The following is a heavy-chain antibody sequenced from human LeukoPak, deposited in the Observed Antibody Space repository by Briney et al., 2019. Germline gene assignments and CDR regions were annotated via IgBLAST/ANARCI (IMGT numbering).Heavy chain of an antibody. J-gene: IGHJ4*02. CDR3: ARPYDSSGYGWYYFDY. D-gene: IGHD3-22*01. CDR1: GFTFSSYG. V-gene: IGHV3-23*01. Sequence: GGSLRLSCAASGFTFSSYGMSWVRQAPGKGLEWVSGISGSGDNTYYADSVKGRFTISRDNSKNTLFLQMNSLRAEDTAVYYCARPYDSSGYGWYYFDYWGQGTLVTVSS. CDR2: ISGSGDNT.